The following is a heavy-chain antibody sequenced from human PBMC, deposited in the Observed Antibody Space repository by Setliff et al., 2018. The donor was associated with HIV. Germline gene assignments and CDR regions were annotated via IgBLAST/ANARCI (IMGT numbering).Heavy chain of an antibody. CDR1: GFTLRSYA. CDR2: ISGSAGTT. CDR3: AKDHATSSRFTAPLDY. Sequence: GGSLRLSCAASGFTLRSYAMSWVRQAPGKGLEWVSGISGSAGTTYYADSVKGRFTISRDNSKNTLYLQMNSLRAEDTAVYYCAKDHATSSRFTAPLDYWGQGALVTVSS. D-gene: IGHD6-13*01. V-gene: IGHV3-23*01. J-gene: IGHJ4*02.